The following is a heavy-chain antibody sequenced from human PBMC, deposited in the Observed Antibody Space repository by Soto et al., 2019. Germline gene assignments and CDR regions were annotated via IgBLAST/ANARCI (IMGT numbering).Heavy chain of an antibody. CDR1: CGSISSGDYS. V-gene: IGHV4-30-2*01. J-gene: IGHJ6*02. CDR2: IYHSGST. CDR3: ARGNIYGDYYYYYAMDV. Sequence: SETVSLTCVVSCGSISSGDYSWSWIRQPPGKGLEWIGYIYHSGSTYYNPSLKSRVTISVDRSKNQFSLKLSSVTAADTALYYCARGNIYGDYYYYYAMDVWGQGTTVTVSS. D-gene: IGHD4-17*01.